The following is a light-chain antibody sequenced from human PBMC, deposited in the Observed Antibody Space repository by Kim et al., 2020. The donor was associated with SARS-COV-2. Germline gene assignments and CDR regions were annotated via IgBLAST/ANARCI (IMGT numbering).Light chain of an antibody. V-gene: IGKV1-16*02. CDR2: AAS. CDR1: QGISNY. CDR3: QQYDNYPLT. Sequence: AYVEERVTITRPARQGISNYLTWLQQKQGKAPKSLIYAASTLPRGVPSKFSGSGSGTDFTLTISSLQPEDFATYYCQQYDNYPLTFGGGTKMDIK. J-gene: IGKJ4*01.